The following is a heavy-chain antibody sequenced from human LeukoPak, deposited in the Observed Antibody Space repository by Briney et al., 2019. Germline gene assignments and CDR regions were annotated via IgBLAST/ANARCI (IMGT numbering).Heavy chain of an antibody. CDR2: INHSGST. Sequence: SETLSLTCAVYGGSFSGYYWSWIRQPPGKGLEWIGEINHSGSTNYNPSLKSRVTISVDTSKNQFSLKLSSVTAADTAVYYCARERYYDFWSGRKGSYCYMDVWGKGTTVTVSS. CDR3: ARERYYDFWSGRKGSYCYMDV. D-gene: IGHD3-3*01. J-gene: IGHJ6*03. CDR1: GGSFSGYY. V-gene: IGHV4-34*01.